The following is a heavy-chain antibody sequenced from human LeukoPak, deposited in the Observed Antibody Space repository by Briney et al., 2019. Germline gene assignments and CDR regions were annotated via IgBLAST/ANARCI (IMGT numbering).Heavy chain of an antibody. D-gene: IGHD3-10*01. J-gene: IGHJ4*02. CDR3: AGSAHPREVWFGESRGGYFDY. CDR1: GGSISSSSYY. Sequence: SETLSLTCTVSGGSISSSSYYWGWIRQPPGKGLEWIGEINHSGSTNYNPSLKSRVTISVDTSKNQFSLKLSSVTAADTAVYYCAGSAHPREVWFGESRGGYFDYWGQGTLVTVSS. CDR2: INHSGST. V-gene: IGHV4-39*07.